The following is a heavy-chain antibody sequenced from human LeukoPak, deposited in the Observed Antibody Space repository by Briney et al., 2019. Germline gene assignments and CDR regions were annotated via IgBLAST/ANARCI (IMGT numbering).Heavy chain of an antibody. V-gene: IGHV3-7*01. CDR3: ARGYYYDSSGYYQGYFDY. CDR1: GFTFSSYW. Sequence: PGGSLRLSCAASGFTFSSYWMSWVRQAPGKGLEWVANIKQDGSEKYYVDSVKGRFTISRDNAKNSLYLQMNSLRAEDTAVYYCARGYYYDSSGYYQGYFDYWGQGTQVTVSS. D-gene: IGHD3-22*01. CDR2: IKQDGSEK. J-gene: IGHJ4*02.